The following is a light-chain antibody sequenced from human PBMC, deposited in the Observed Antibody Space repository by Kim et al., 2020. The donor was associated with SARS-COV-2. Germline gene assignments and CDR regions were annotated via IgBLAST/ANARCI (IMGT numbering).Light chain of an antibody. CDR1: TDAGTNGHY. J-gene: IGLJ3*02. CDR3: LLSYSGARV. CDR2: DTS. Sequence: PGATVTLTCGSSTDAGTNGHYAYWYQQKPGHAPTTLFSDTSNKHAWTPARFSASLLRGKAALTLSGAQPDDEADYYCLLSYSGARVFGGGTQLTVL. V-gene: IGLV7-46*01.